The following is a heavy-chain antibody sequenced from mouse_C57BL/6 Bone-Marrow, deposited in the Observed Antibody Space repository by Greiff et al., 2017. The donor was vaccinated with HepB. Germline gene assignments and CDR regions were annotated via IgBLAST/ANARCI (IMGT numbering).Heavy chain of an antibody. CDR2: INPNYGTT. V-gene: IGHV1-39*01. J-gene: IGHJ3*01. Sequence: LVESGPELVKPGASVKISCKASGYSFTDYNMNWVKQSNGKSLEWIGVINPNYGTTSYNQKFKGKATLTVDQSSSTAYMQLNSLTSEDSAVYCCARRYGSSYLGFAYWGQGTLVTVSA. CDR3: ARRYGSSYLGFAY. CDR1: GYSFTDYN. D-gene: IGHD1-1*01.